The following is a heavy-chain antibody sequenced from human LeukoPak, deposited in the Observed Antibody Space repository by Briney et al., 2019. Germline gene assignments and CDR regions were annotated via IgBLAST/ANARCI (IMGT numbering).Heavy chain of an antibody. CDR1: GGSISSYY. CDR3: ARDEARYSSGWYWYFDL. Sequence: PSETLSLTCTVSGGSISSYYWSWIRQPAGKGLEWIGRIYTSGSTNYNPSLKSRVTMSVDTSKNQFSLKLSSVTAADTAVYYCARDEARYSSGWYWYFDLWGRGTLVTVSS. J-gene: IGHJ2*01. CDR2: IYTSGST. D-gene: IGHD6-19*01. V-gene: IGHV4-4*07.